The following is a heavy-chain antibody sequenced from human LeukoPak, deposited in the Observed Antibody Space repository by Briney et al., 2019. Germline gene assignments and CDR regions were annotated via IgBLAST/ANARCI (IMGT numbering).Heavy chain of an antibody. CDR3: ARFDYYDRGYFDY. CDR1: GGSISSYY. D-gene: IGHD3-22*01. CDR2: IYYSGST. J-gene: IGHJ4*02. V-gene: IGHV4-59*04. Sequence: PSETLSLTRTVSGGSISSYYWSWIRQPPGKGLEWIGNIYYSGSTYYNPSLKSRVTISVDTSKNQFSLKLSSVTAADTAVYYCARFDYYDRGYFDYWGQGTLVTVSS.